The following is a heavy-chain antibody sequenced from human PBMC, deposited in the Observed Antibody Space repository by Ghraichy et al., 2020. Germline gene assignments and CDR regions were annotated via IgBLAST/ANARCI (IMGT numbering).Heavy chain of an antibody. Sequence: SETLSLTCTVSGGSISSYYWSWIRQPPGKGLEWIGYIYYSGSTNYKPSLKSRVTISVDTSKNQFSLKLSSVTAADTAVYYCAKGWALDAFDIWGQGTMVTVSS. D-gene: IGHD1-26*01. J-gene: IGHJ3*02. CDR2: IYYSGST. CDR3: AKGWALDAFDI. V-gene: IGHV4-59*01. CDR1: GGSISSYY.